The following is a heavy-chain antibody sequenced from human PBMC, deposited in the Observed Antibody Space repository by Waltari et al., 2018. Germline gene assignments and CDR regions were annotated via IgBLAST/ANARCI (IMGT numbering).Heavy chain of an antibody. D-gene: IGHD6-19*01. CDR2: MNPNSGNT. CDR1: GYTFTSYD. CDR3: ARGRRGSSGWYGPITNF. V-gene: IGHV1-8*01. Sequence: QVQLVQSGAEVKKPGASVKVSCKASGYTFTSYDINWVRQATGQGLEWMGWMNPNSGNTGYAQKFQGRVTMTRNTSISTAYMELSSLRSEDTAVYYCARGRRGSSGWYGPITNFWGQGTLVTVSS. J-gene: IGHJ4*02.